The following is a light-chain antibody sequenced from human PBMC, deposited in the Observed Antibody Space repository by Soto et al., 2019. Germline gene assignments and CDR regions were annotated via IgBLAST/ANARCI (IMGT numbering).Light chain of an antibody. J-gene: IGKJ2*03. CDR1: QTISSY. V-gene: IGKV3-20*01. Sequence: EIVLTQSPGTLSLSPGERATLSCRASQTISSYLAWYQHKPGQAPRLLIYDASSRATDIPDRFSGSGSGTDVTLTIGRLEPEDFAVYYCQQYLRSPPSGFGQGTKLELK. CDR3: QQYLRSPPSG. CDR2: DAS.